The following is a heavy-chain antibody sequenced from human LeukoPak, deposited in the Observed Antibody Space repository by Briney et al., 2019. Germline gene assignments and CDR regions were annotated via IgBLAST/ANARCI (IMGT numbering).Heavy chain of an antibody. CDR1: GFTFDDYG. CDR3: ARGLAAAAIQYYFDY. D-gene: IGHD6-13*01. V-gene: IGHV3-20*04. J-gene: IGHJ4*02. CDR2: INWNGGST. Sequence: PGGSLRLSCAASGFTFDDYGMSWVRQAPGKGLEWVSGINWNGGSTGYADSVKGRFTISRDNAKNSLYLQMNSLRAEDTALYYCARGLAAAAIQYYFDYWGQGTLVTVSS.